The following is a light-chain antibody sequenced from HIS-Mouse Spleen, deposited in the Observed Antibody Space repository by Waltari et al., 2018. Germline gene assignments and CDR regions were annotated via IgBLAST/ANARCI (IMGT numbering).Light chain of an antibody. CDR3: SSYTSSSTFWV. J-gene: IGLJ3*02. Sequence: QSALTQPASVSGSPGQSITISCTGTSSDVGGYNYVSWYQQHPGKAPKLMIYEVSNRPSGFFHRFSGSKSGNTASLTISGLQAEDEADYYCSSYTSSSTFWVFGGGTKLTVL. V-gene: IGLV2-14*01. CDR2: EVS. CDR1: SSDVGGYNY.